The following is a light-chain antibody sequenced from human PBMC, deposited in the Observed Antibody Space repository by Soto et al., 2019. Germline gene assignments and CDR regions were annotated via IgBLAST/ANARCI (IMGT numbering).Light chain of an antibody. CDR2: AAS. Sequence: IHMTQSPSTLSASVEDRVTITFRASQSISSYLNWYQQKPGKAPKLLIYAASSLQSGVPSRFSGSGSGTDFTLTISSLQPEDFATYYCQQSYSTPLPFGGGTKGDIK. CDR3: QQSYSTPLP. V-gene: IGKV1-39*01. CDR1: QSISSY. J-gene: IGKJ4*01.